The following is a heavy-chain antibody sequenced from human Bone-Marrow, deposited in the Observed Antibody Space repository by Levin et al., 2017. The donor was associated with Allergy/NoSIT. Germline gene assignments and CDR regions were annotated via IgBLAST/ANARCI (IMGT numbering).Heavy chain of an antibody. CDR2: ISGGGGST. J-gene: IGHJ4*02. D-gene: IGHD1-26*01. CDR3: AKAALKGSGRYSGDY. CDR1: GFTFSTYA. V-gene: IGHV3-23*01. Sequence: LPGGSLRLSCAASGFTFSTYAMSWVRQAPGKGLEWVSAISGGGGSTYYADSVKGRFTISRDNSKNTLYLQMNSLRAEDTAVYYCAKAALKGSGRYSGDYWGQGTLVTVSS.